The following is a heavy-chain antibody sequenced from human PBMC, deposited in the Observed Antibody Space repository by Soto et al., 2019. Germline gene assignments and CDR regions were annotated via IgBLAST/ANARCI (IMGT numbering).Heavy chain of an antibody. CDR2: INAGNGNT. CDR1: GYTFSSYA. J-gene: IGHJ4*02. CDR3: ARSRVVVAAIWNY. Sequence: ASVKVSCKASGYTFSSYAMHWVRQAPGQRLEWMGWINAGNGNTKYSQKFQGRVTITRDTSASTAYMELSSLRSEDTAVYYCARSRVVVAAIWNYWGQGTLVTVSS. D-gene: IGHD2-15*01. V-gene: IGHV1-3*01.